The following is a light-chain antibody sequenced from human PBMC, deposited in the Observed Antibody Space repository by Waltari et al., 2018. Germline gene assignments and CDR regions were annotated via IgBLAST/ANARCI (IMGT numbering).Light chain of an antibody. V-gene: IGLV2-14*03. CDR1: SSDVGGYHA. CDR3: SSQSSDNVVL. Sequence: QSDLTQPAAVSGSPGQSITISCTGTSSDVGGYHAVSWYQDHPGQPPKVIIYDVSDRPSGISERFSGSKSGNTASLTISGLQAEDEADYYCSSQSSDNVVLFGGGTKLTVL. J-gene: IGLJ2*01. CDR2: DVS.